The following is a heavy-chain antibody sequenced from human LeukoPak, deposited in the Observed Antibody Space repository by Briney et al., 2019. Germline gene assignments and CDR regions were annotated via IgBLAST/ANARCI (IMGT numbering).Heavy chain of an antibody. CDR1: RFTFSSYS. CDR2: ISSSSSYI. Sequence: GGSLRLSCAASRFTFSSYSMNWVRQAPGKGLEWVSSISSSSSYIYYADSVKGRFTISRDNAKNSLYLQMNSLRAEDTAVYYCARDSLPRIAARRGNWFDPWGQGTLVTVSS. V-gene: IGHV3-21*01. J-gene: IGHJ5*02. CDR3: ARDSLPRIAARRGNWFDP. D-gene: IGHD6-6*01.